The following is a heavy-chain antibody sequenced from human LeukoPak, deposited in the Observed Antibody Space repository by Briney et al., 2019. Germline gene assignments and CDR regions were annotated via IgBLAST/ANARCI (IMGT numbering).Heavy chain of an antibody. Sequence: GGSLRLSCAASGFTFSSYDMHWVRQGIGKGLEWVSAIGRAGNTYYPGSVKGRFTISREDAKSSLYLQMDSLRAEDTAVYYCARDPWVSSWYGGVFDYWGQGTLVTVSS. CDR1: GFTFSSYD. J-gene: IGHJ4*02. V-gene: IGHV3-13*01. CDR2: IGRAGNT. D-gene: IGHD6-13*01. CDR3: ARDPWVSSWYGGVFDY.